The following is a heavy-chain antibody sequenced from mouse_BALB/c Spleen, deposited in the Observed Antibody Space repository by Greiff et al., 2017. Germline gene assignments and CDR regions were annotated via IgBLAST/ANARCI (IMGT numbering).Heavy chain of an antibody. J-gene: IGHJ4*01. D-gene: IGHD2-3*01. CDR2: ISYDGSN. V-gene: IGHV3-6*02. CDR3: ARDIYDGYYDAMDY. CDR1: GYSITSGYY. Sequence: EVQLQESGPGLVKPSQSLSLTCSVTGYSITSGYYWNWIRQFPGNKLEWMGYISYDGSNNYNPSLKNRISITRDTSKNQFFLKLNSVTTEDTATYYCARDIYDGYYDAMDYWGQGTSVTVSS.